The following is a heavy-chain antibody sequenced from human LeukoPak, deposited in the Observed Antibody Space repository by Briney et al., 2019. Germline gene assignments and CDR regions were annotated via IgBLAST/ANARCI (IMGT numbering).Heavy chain of an antibody. CDR1: GFTFSSYW. CDR3: AKGGYITMAYDY. V-gene: IGHV3-74*01. D-gene: IGHD3-10*01. J-gene: IGHJ4*02. CDR2: INSDGSDT. Sequence: PGGSLRLSCAASGFTFSSYWMYWVRQAPGKGLVWISRINSDGSDTTYADSVKGRFTISRDNAKNTLYLQMNSLRAEDTAVYYCAKGGYITMAYDYWGQGTLVTVSS.